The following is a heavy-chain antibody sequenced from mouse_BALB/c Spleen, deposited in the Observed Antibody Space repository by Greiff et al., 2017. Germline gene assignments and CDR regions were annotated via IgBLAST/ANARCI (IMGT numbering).Heavy chain of an antibody. CDR3: ARGGFITTVVAPYYYAMDY. Sequence: QVQLQQSGAELVKPGASVKLSCKASGYTFTSYYMYWVKQRPGQGLEWIGGINPSNGGTNFNEKFKGKATLTADKSSSTAYMQLSSLKSEDSAVYFCARGGFITTVVAPYYYAMDYWGQGTSVTVSS. J-gene: IGHJ4*01. D-gene: IGHD1-1*01. CDR2: INPSNGGT. V-gene: IGHV1-53*01. CDR1: GYTFTSYY.